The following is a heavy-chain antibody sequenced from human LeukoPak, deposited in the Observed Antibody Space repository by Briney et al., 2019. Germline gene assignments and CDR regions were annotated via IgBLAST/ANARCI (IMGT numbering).Heavy chain of an antibody. V-gene: IGHV3-74*01. CDR2: INSDGSST. Sequence: PGGSLRLSCAASGFTFSSYWIHWVRQAPGKGLVWVSRINSDGSSTNYADSVKGRFTISRDNAKNSLYLQMNSLRAEDTAVYYCVRGDQEASEPAFDYWGQGTLVTVSS. CDR1: GFTFSSYW. CDR3: VRGDQEASEPAFDY. J-gene: IGHJ4*02. D-gene: IGHD1-14*01.